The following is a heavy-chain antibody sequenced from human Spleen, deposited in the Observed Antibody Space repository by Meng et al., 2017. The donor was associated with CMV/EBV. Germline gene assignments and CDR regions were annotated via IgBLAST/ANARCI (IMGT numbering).Heavy chain of an antibody. CDR2: IYYSGST. Sequence: SETLYLTCTVSGGSISSSSYYWGWIRQPPGKGLEWIGSIYYSGSTYYNPSLKSRVTISVDTSKNQFSLKLSSVTAADTAVYYCARVGDSSSSDYGMDVWGQGTTVTVSS. CDR1: GGSISSSSYY. J-gene: IGHJ6*02. D-gene: IGHD6-13*01. V-gene: IGHV4-39*07. CDR3: ARVGDSSSSDYGMDV.